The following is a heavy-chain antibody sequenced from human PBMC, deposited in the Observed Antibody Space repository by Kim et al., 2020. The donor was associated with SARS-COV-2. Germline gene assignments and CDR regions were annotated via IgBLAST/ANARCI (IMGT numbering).Heavy chain of an antibody. D-gene: IGHD2-2*02. J-gene: IGHJ4*02. Sequence: SQTLSLTCAISGDSVSSNSATWHWIRQSPSRGLEWLGRTYYRSKWYNDYAVSVKNRITINPDTSKNQFSLQLNSVTPEDTAVYYCARNLYCTSFSCYIYWGQGTLVTVSS. CDR3: ARNLYCTSFSCYIY. V-gene: IGHV6-1*01. CDR2: TYYRSKWYN. CDR1: GDSVSSNSAT.